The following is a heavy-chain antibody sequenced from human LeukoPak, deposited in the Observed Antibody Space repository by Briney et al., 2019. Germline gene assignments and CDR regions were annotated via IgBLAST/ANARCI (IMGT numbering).Heavy chain of an antibody. J-gene: IGHJ4*02. Sequence: GGSLRLSCAASGFTFSDHYIDWVRQAPGKGLEWVGRSRDKGNRYTTAYAASVRGRFTISRDDTKNSLYLQMNSLRAEDTAVYYCARDFGNWNEGGYWGQGTLVTVSS. V-gene: IGHV3-72*01. CDR1: GFTFSDHY. CDR3: ARDFGNWNEGGY. D-gene: IGHD1-20*01. CDR2: SRDKGNRYTT.